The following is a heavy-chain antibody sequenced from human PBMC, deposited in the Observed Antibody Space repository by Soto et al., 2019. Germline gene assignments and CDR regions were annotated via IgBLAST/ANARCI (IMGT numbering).Heavy chain of an antibody. CDR3: AREGYYALSSLDY. J-gene: IGHJ4*02. CDR1: GYTFPSYA. V-gene: IGHV1-3*01. CDR2: INAGNGNT. Sequence: ASVKVSCQASGYTFPSYAMHWVRQAPGQRLEWMGWINAGNGNTKFAQRFQGRVTLTRDTSTTTAYMDVRSLRSDDTAVYYCAREGYYALSSLDYWGQGTLVTFSS. D-gene: IGHD2-2*01.